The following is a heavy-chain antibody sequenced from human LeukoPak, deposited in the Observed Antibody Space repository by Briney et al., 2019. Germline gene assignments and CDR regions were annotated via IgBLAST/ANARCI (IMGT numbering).Heavy chain of an antibody. CDR3: ARLLLNWGYDP. J-gene: IGHJ5*02. CDR1: GGSISSYY. Sequence: PSETLSLTCTVSGGSISSYYWSWIRQPPGKGLEWIGYIYYSGSTNYNPSLKSRVTISVDTSKNQFSLKLSSVTAADTAVYYCARLLLNWGYDPWGQGTLVTVSS. V-gene: IGHV4-59*08. D-gene: IGHD7-27*01. CDR2: IYYSGST.